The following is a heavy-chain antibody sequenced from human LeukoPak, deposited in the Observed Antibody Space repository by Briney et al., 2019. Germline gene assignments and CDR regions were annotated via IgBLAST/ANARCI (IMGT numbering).Heavy chain of an antibody. J-gene: IGHJ5*02. Sequence: QPGGSLRLSCSASGFTFSNYAMHWVRQAPGKGLKYVSAISSTGGSTYYADSVKGRFTISRDNRKNSLYLQMNRLRTEDTALYYCAKDEGCSGTSCYLNWFDPRGQGTLVTVSS. D-gene: IGHD2-2*01. CDR2: ISSTGGST. V-gene: IGHV3-64*04. CDR3: AKDEGCSGTSCYLNWFDP. CDR1: GFTFSNYA.